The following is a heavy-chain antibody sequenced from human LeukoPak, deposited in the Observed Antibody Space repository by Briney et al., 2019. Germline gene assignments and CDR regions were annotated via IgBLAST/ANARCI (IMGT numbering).Heavy chain of an antibody. J-gene: IGHJ4*02. CDR2: ISYDGINN. V-gene: IGHV3-30*18. CDR1: GFTFSGYS. CDR3: AKDANGYYYDSSGYSPTDY. Sequence: GGSLRLSCAASGFTFSGYSMSWGRQAPGKGLEWVADISYDGINNYYAYSVKGRFTISRYNSKHTLYLQMNTLRAEDTAVYYCAKDANGYYYDSSGYSPTDYWGQGTLVTVSS. D-gene: IGHD3-22*01.